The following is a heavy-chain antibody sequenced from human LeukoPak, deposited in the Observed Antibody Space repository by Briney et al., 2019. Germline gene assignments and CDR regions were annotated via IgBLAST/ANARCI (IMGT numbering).Heavy chain of an antibody. J-gene: IGHJ4*02. CDR1: GYTLTELS. CDR3: ATHQQQLVPNFDY. V-gene: IGHV1-24*01. Sequence: ASVKVSCKVSGYTLTELSMHWVRQAPGKGLEWMGGFDPEDGETIYAQKFQGRVTMTEDTSTDTACMELSSLRSEDTAVYYCATHQQQLVPNFDYWGQGTLVTVSS. D-gene: IGHD6-13*01. CDR2: FDPEDGET.